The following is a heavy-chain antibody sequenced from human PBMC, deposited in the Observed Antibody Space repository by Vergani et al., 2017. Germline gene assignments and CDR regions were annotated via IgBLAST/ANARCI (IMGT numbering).Heavy chain of an antibody. V-gene: IGHV3-15*01. CDR1: GFTFSNAW. Sequence: EVQLVESGGGLVKPGGSLRLSCAASGFTFSNAWMSWVRQAPGKGLEWVGRIKSKTDGGTTDYAAPVKGRFTISRDDSKNTLYLQMNSLKTEDTAVYYCTTVIVVVPAAMAIDYWGQGTLVTVSS. D-gene: IGHD2-2*01. J-gene: IGHJ4*02. CDR3: TTVIVVVPAAMAIDY. CDR2: IKSKTDGGTT.